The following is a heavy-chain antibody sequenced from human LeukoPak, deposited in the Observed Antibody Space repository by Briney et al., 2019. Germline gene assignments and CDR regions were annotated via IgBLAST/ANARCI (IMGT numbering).Heavy chain of an antibody. V-gene: IGHV4-38-2*02. Sequence: SETLSLTCTVAGSSISSGYYWGWIRQPPGKGLEWIGIISHSGSTYYNPSLKSRVTISVDTSKNQFSLKLSSVTAADTAVYYCARERGYYYDSSGYYSAGDWFDPWGQGTLVTVSS. CDR1: GSSISSGYY. CDR2: ISHSGST. J-gene: IGHJ5*02. CDR3: ARERGYYYDSSGYYSAGDWFDP. D-gene: IGHD3-22*01.